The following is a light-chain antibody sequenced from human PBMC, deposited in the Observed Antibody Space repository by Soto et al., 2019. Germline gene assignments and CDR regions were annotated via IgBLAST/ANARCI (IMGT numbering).Light chain of an antibody. Sequence: QSALTQPPSASGTPGQRVTISCSGSSSNIGINTVNWCQQVPGTAPKLLIYTDNQRPSGVPDRFSGSKSGTSASLAISGLQSEDEADYYCAAWDDSLNGLYVFGTGTKVTVL. CDR1: SSNIGINT. J-gene: IGLJ1*01. V-gene: IGLV1-44*01. CDR2: TDN. CDR3: AAWDDSLNGLYV.